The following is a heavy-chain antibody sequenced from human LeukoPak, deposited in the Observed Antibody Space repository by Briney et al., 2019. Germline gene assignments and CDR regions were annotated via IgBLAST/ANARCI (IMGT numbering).Heavy chain of an antibody. CDR3: ARDSTPPGRYYENWFDP. CDR1: GGSISGYY. V-gene: IGHV4-4*07. Sequence: SETLSLTCTVSGGSISGYYWSWIRQPAGKGLEWIGRIYTSGSTNYNPSLKSRVTMSVDTSKNQFSLKLSSVTAADTAVYYCARDSTPPGRYYENWFDPWGQGTLVTVSS. J-gene: IGHJ5*02. D-gene: IGHD3-10*01. CDR2: IYTSGST.